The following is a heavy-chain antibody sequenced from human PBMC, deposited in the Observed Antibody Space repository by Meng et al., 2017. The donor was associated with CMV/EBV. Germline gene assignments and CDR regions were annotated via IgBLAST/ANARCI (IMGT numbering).Heavy chain of an antibody. CDR2: ISYDGSNK. V-gene: IGHV3-30*04. D-gene: IGHD6-19*01. Sequence: GESLKISCAASGFTFSSYAMHWVRQAPGKGLEWVAVISYDGSNKYYADSVKGRFTISRDSSKNTLYLQMNSLRAEDTAVYYCAREYSSGWRRYYYGMDVWGQGTTVTVSS. J-gene: IGHJ6*02. CDR1: GFTFSSYA. CDR3: AREYSSGWRRYYYGMDV.